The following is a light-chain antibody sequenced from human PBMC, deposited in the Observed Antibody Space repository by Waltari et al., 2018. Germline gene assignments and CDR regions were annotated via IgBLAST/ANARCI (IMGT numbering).Light chain of an antibody. CDR3: CSFRGSYTYV. Sequence: QSALTQPRPVTGSPGPSVTILCTGITHDADASKYVSWFLQHPGSAPKLLIFDISERPSGVPDRFSGSKSANTASLTISGLQPEDEATYFCCSFRGSYTYVFGPGTSVTV. CDR2: DIS. V-gene: IGLV2-11*01. J-gene: IGLJ1*01. CDR1: THDADASKY.